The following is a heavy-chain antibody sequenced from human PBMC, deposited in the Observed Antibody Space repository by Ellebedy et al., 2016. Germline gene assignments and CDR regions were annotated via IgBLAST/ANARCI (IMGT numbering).Heavy chain of an antibody. D-gene: IGHD3-22*01. J-gene: IGHJ3*02. Sequence: GGSLRLSCKGSGYSFTSYWIGWVRQMPGKGLEWMGFIYPGDSDTRYSPSFQGQVTISADKSISTAYLQWSSLKASDTAMYYCARQMESYYDSSGYQSFDAFDIWGQGTMVTVSS. CDR3: ARQMESYYDSSGYQSFDAFDI. CDR1: GYSFTSYW. CDR2: IYPGDSDT. V-gene: IGHV5-51*01.